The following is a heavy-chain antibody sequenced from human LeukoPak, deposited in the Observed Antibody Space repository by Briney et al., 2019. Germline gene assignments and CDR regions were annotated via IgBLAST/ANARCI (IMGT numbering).Heavy chain of an antibody. J-gene: IGHJ4*02. D-gene: IGHD2-2*01. CDR2: INSYNGDT. CDR1: GYTFTRNP. Sequence: ASVKVSCKASGYTFTRNPIGWGRQARGQGPEGMGWINSYNGDTVYAQMFQGRVTLTTDTSTSTAYMELRDLRSDDTAVYYCGRAGHCSGASCYSEGFDYWGQGTLVTVSS. V-gene: IGHV1-18*01. CDR3: GRAGHCSGASCYSEGFDY.